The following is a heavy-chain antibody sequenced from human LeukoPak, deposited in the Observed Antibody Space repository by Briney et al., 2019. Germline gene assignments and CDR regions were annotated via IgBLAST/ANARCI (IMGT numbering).Heavy chain of an antibody. V-gene: IGHV4-34*01. D-gene: IGHD3-10*01. CDR2: INHSGST. J-gene: IGHJ4*02. CDR1: GGSFSGYY. Sequence: SETLSLTCAVYGGSFSGYYWSWIRQPPGKGLEWIGEINHSGSTNYNPSLKSRVTISVDTSKNQFSLKLSSVTAADTAVYYCASGPLYYYGSGSYWYWGQGTLVTVSS. CDR3: ASGPLYYYGSGSYWY.